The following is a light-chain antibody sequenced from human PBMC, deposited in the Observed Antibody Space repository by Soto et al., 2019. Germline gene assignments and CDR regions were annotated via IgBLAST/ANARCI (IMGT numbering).Light chain of an antibody. J-gene: IGLJ1*01. V-gene: IGLV2-23*01. CDR3: CSHADGSSDV. CDR2: EGG. CDR1: SSDVGNYNL. Sequence: QSALTQPASVSGSPGQSITISCTGTSSDVGNYNLVSWYQQYPGKAPKLMIYEGGKRPSGVSNRFSGSKSGSTASLTISGLQAEDEADYYCCSHADGSSDVFGTGTKLTVL.